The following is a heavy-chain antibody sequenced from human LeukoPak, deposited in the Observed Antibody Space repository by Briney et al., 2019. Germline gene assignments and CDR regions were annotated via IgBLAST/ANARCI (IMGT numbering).Heavy chain of an antibody. D-gene: IGHD3-9*01. Sequence: GGSLRLSCSASGFTFSRYAMHWVRQAPGKGLEYVSAISSNGGSTYYADSVKGRFTISRDNSKNTLCLQMSSLRAEDTAVYYCVKAALRYFDWSPDYWGQGTLVTVSS. CDR2: ISSNGGST. J-gene: IGHJ4*02. CDR1: GFTFSRYA. CDR3: VKAALRYFDWSPDY. V-gene: IGHV3-64D*06.